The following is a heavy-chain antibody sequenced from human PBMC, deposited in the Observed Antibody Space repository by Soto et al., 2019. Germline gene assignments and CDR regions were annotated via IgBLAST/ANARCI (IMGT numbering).Heavy chain of an antibody. Sequence: SETLSLTCTVSGDSISTYYWGWIRQPPGKGLQWIGYIFYSGGTAYNPSLKSRVTISLDMSKKQISLKLSFVTTADTATYFCARLQLVQKVIDYWGQGTLVTVSS. D-gene: IGHD1-1*01. CDR2: IFYSGGT. J-gene: IGHJ4*02. CDR3: ARLQLVQKVIDY. V-gene: IGHV4-59*01. CDR1: GDSISTYY.